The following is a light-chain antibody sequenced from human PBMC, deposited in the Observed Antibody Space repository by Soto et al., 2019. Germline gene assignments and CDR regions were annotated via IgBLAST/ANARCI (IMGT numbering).Light chain of an antibody. V-gene: IGKV3-15*01. CDR2: GAS. J-gene: IGKJ1*01. Sequence: EIVMTQSPATLSVSPGERATLSCRASQSVSSELAWYQQKPGQAPRLLIYGASNRATGIPARFSGSGSGTEFTLTISRLQSEDFAVYYCQQYNNWRTFGQGTKVDIK. CDR3: QQYNNWRT. CDR1: QSVSSE.